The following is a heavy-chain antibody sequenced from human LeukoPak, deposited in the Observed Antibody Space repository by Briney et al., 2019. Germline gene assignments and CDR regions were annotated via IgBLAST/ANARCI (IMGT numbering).Heavy chain of an antibody. D-gene: IGHD3-22*01. V-gene: IGHV1-18*01. CDR2: ISAYNGNT. J-gene: IGHJ4*02. CDR3: ARDRALPGASSGYTDY. CDR1: GHTFTSYG. Sequence: ASVKVSCKASGHTFTSYGISWVRQAPGQGLEWMGWISAYNGNTNYAQKLQGRVTMTTDTSTSTAYMELRSLRSDDTAVYYCARDRALPGASSGYTDYWGQGTLVTVSS.